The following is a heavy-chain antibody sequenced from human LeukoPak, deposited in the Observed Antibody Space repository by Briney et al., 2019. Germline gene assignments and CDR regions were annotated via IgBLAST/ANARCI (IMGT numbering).Heavy chain of an antibody. Sequence: SETLSLTCTVSGGSLSSYYWSWIRQPPGKGLEWIGYIYFSGSTNYNPSLKSRVSISVDTSKNHFALKLASVTAADTAVYFCARRVGFYGSGSLNYFDPWGQGSLVSVSS. CDR1: GGSLSSYY. V-gene: IGHV4-59*08. CDR3: ARRVGFYGSGSLNYFDP. D-gene: IGHD3-10*01. J-gene: IGHJ5*01. CDR2: IYFSGST.